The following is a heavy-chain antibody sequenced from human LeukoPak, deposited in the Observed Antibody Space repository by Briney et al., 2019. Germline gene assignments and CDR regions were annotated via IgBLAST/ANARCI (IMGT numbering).Heavy chain of an antibody. Sequence: SETLSLTCTGAGGSISSYYWSWIRQPAGKGREWSGRIYTSGSTNYNPSLKSRVTMSVDTSKNQFPLKLSSVTAADTALYYCARVVPAAMYWYFDLWGRGTLVTVSS. J-gene: IGHJ2*01. CDR3: ARVVPAAMYWYFDL. CDR2: IYTSGST. V-gene: IGHV4-4*07. CDR1: GGSISSYY. D-gene: IGHD2-2*01.